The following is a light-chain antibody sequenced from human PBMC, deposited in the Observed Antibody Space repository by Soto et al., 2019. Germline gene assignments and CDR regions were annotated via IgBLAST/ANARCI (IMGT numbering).Light chain of an antibody. V-gene: IGLV2-23*01. Sequence: QAFLTHPASARWSPRDAIAISCTRTSSTVGGVNVVSWYQQHPGKAPKVIIYEGIKRPSGVCTRFSGSNSGSTACLTISGLQAEDEADYYCCSYVGANNYVCGTGTKVTVL. J-gene: IGLJ1*01. CDR3: CSYVGANNYV. CDR2: EGI. CDR1: SSTVGGVNV.